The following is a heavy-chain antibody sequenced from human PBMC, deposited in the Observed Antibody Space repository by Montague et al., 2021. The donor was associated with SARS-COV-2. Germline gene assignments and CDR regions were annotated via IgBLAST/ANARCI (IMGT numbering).Heavy chain of an antibody. CDR3: ATELPGYYDDSGYDSAFDH. V-gene: IGHV3-7*05. CDR1: GFTFSAFW. J-gene: IGHJ4*02. CDR2: IKQDGSQK. D-gene: IGHD3-22*01. Sequence: SLRLSCAASGFTFSAFWMTWVRQAPGKGLEWVANIKQDGSQKYYLESVKGRFTISRDNAQNSLHLQMNSLRLEDTAVYYCATELPGYYDDSGYDSAFDHWGQGTLVSVSS.